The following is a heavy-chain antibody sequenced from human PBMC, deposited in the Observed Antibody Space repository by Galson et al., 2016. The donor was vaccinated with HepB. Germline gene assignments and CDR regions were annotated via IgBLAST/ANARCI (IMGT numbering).Heavy chain of an antibody. D-gene: IGHD3-22*01. J-gene: IGHJ4*02. V-gene: IGHV2-70*11. CDR1: GFSLTTRKMC. Sequence: PALVKPTQTLTLTCTFSGFSLTTRKMCVTWIRQPPGKALEWLARIDWDDDKYYSPSLKTRLTISRDTAKNQVVLTMTNMDPVDTATYYCARCDHYDNNGYYLYYFDYWGQGTLVTVSS. CDR2: IDWDDDK. CDR3: ARCDHYDNNGYYLYYFDY.